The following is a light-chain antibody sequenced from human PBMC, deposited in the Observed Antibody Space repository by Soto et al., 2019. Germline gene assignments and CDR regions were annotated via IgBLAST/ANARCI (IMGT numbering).Light chain of an antibody. CDR1: QGISNY. V-gene: IGKV1-27*01. Sequence: DIQMTQSPSSLSASVGDRVTITCRASQGISNYLAWYQQKPGKVPKLLIYAASTLQSGIPARFSGSGSGTDFTLTISSLQPEDVANYYCQKYNSAPWTFGQGTKVEIK. CDR2: AAS. J-gene: IGKJ1*01. CDR3: QKYNSAPWT.